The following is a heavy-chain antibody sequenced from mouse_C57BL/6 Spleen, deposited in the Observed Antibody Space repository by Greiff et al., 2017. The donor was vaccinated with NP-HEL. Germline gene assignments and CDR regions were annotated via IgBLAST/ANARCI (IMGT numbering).Heavy chain of an antibody. V-gene: IGHV1-63*01. CDR1: GYTFTNYW. CDR3: ARRRDYDYDGYFDV. J-gene: IGHJ1*03. D-gene: IGHD2-4*01. Sequence: VKLVESGAELVRPGTSVKMSCKASGYTFTNYWIGWAKQRPGHGLEWIGDIYPGGGYTNYNEKFKGKATLTADKSSSTAYMQFSSLTSEDSAIYYCARRRDYDYDGYFDVWGTGTTVTVSS. CDR2: IYPGGGYT.